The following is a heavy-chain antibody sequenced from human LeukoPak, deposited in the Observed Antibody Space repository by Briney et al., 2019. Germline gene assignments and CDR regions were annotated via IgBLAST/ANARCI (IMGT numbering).Heavy chain of an antibody. CDR2: ISGSGGST. Sequence: PGGSLRLSCAASGFTFSSYAMSWVRQAPGKGLEWVSAISGSGGSTYYADSVKGRFTISRDNSKNTLYLQMNSLRAEDTAVYYCAEARGFGVVIMSYWGQGTLVTVSS. CDR1: GFTFSSYA. CDR3: AEARGFGVVIMSY. J-gene: IGHJ4*02. V-gene: IGHV3-23*01. D-gene: IGHD3-3*01.